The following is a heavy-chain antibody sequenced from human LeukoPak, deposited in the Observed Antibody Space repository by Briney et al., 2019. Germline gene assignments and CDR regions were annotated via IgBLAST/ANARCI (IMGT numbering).Heavy chain of an antibody. D-gene: IGHD3-22*01. CDR1: GFTFDDYG. CDR2: INWNGGST. CDR3: ARVKLSGYSHNPENYWYFDL. Sequence: GGSLRLSCAASGFTFDDYGMSWVRQAPGKGLEWVSGINWNGGSTGYADSVKGRFTISRDNAKNSLYLQMNCLRAEDTALYYCARVKLSGYSHNPENYWYFDLWGRGTLVTVSS. V-gene: IGHV3-20*04. J-gene: IGHJ2*01.